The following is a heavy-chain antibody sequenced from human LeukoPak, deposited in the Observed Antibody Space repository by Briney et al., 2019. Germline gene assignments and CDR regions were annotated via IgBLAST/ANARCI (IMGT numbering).Heavy chain of an antibody. CDR3: AKGRGSSGYIYFDY. J-gene: IGHJ4*02. CDR2: IRYDGSEK. D-gene: IGHD6-19*01. V-gene: IGHV3-30*02. CDR1: GFTFCNYG. Sequence: GGSLTLSCAASGFTFCNYGMHWLRPAPGKGLVGGAFIRYDGSEKYFAESVKGRFTISRENSKDMLHLQMNSLRAEDTAVYYCAKGRGSSGYIYFDYWGQGTLVTVSS.